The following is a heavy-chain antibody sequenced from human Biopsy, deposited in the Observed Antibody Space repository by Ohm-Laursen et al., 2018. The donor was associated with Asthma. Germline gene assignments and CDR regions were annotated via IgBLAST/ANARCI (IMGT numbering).Heavy chain of an antibody. V-gene: IGHV1-69*01. CDR3: ARKARSWMSRTCYALDF. J-gene: IGHJ4*02. CDR1: GGSFNTYV. Sequence: SVTVSCKSLGGSFNTYVIGWARQPPGQGLGWLGGIISVFGTTTYPQKFQDRATITADDSTSTVYMELSSLRSEDTAVYYCARKARSWMSRTCYALDFWGQGTLVTVSS. D-gene: IGHD2-2*01. CDR2: IISVFGTT.